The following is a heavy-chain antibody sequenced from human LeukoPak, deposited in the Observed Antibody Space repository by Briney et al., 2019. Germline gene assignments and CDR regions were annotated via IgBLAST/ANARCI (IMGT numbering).Heavy chain of an antibody. CDR2: IYYSGST. Sequence: SSETLSLTXTVSGGPISSYYWSWIRQPPGKGLEWIGYIYYSGSTNYNPSLKSRVTISVDTSKKQFSLKLSSVTAADTAVYYCARDQIPAAGRGAFDIWGQGTMVTVSS. CDR1: GGPISSYY. CDR3: ARDQIPAAGRGAFDI. D-gene: IGHD6-13*01. J-gene: IGHJ3*02. V-gene: IGHV4-59*01.